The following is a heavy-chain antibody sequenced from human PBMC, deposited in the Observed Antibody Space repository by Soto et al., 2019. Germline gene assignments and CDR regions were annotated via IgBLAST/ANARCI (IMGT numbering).Heavy chain of an antibody. CDR2: ISAYNGNT. J-gene: IGHJ4*02. D-gene: IGHD2-15*01. Sequence: QVPLVQSGAEVKKPGASVKVSCKASGYTFTSYGISWVRQAPGQGLEWMGWISAYNGNTNYAQKLQGRVTMTTDTSTSTAYMELRSLRSDDTAVYYCARDWEAYCSGGSCYSDYWGQGTLVTVSS. CDR3: ARDWEAYCSGGSCYSDY. CDR1: GYTFTSYG. V-gene: IGHV1-18*01.